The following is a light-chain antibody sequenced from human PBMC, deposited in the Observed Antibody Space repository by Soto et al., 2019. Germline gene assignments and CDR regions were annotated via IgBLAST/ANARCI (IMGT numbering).Light chain of an antibody. V-gene: IGKV3-20*01. CDR1: PSVSSSY. CDR2: GTS. CDR3: QQYGSASWT. J-gene: IGKJ1*01. Sequence: EIVLTQSPGTLSLSPGERATLSCRASPSVSSSYLAWYQQKPGQAPRLLIYGTSSRATAIPARFSGSGSGTDFTLTISRLEPEDFAVYYCQQYGSASWTFGQGTKVEIK.